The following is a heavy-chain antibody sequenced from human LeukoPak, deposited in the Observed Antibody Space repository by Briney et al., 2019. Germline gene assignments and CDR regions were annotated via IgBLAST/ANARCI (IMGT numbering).Heavy chain of an antibody. J-gene: IGHJ3*02. D-gene: IGHD2-2*01. CDR1: GGSISSGGYY. V-gene: IGHV4-31*03. CDR3: ARDYGIVPGAFDI. Sequence: SETLSLTCTVSGGSISSGGYYWRWIRQHPGKGLEWIGYIYYSGSTYYNPSLKSRVTISVDTSKNQFSLKLSSVTAADTAVYYCARDYGIVPGAFDIWGQGTMVTVSS. CDR2: IYYSGST.